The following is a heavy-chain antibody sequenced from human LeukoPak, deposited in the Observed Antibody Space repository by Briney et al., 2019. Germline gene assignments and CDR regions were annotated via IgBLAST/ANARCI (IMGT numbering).Heavy chain of an antibody. CDR1: GGSISSSNW. CDR2: NYHSGRT. V-gene: IGHV4-4*02. CDR3: AREDVAVAGTVYY. J-gene: IGHJ4*02. D-gene: IGHD6-19*01. Sequence: PSETLSLTCAVSGGSISSSNWCSWVRQPPGKGLEWIGENYHSGRTNYNPSLKSRVTISVDKSKNQFSLKLSSVTAAETAVYYCAREDVAVAGTVYYWGQGTLVTVSS.